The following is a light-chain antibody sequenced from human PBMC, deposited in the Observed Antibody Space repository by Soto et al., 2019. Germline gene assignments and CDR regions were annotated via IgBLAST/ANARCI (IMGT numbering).Light chain of an antibody. J-gene: IGKJ2*01. V-gene: IGKV1-39*01. Sequence: IQMTQSPPSLTASVGDRVNISCRASQSVGTYLNWYQPKAGKAPTLLISLTSRRQSGVPSRFSDAGSETDFTLTISSLQPEEFATEVCQQTYNTYSCGRETKGEIK. CDR2: LTS. CDR1: QSVGTY. CDR3: QQTYNTYS.